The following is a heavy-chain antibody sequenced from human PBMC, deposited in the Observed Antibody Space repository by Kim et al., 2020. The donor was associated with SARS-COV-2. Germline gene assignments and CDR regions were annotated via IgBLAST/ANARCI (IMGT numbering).Heavy chain of an antibody. CDR1: GYTFTGYY. D-gene: IGHD6-13*01. CDR3: ARDLFGSSWFTTYYYYGMDV. J-gene: IGHJ6*02. V-gene: IGHV1-2*02. CDR2: INPNSGGT. Sequence: ASVKVSCKASGYTFTGYYMHWVRQAPGQGLEWMGWINPNSGGTNYAQKFQGRVTMTRDTSISTAYMELSRLRSDNTAVYYCARDLFGSSWFTTYYYYGMDVWGQGTTVTVSS.